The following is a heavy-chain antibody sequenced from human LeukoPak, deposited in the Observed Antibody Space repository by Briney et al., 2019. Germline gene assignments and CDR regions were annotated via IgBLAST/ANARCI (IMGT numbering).Heavy chain of an antibody. V-gene: IGHV3-20*04. CDR3: ARGIAAAATDAFDI. CDR2: INWNGSST. CDR1: GFTFDDYG. Sequence: PGGSLRLSCAASGFTFDDYGMSWVRQAPGKGLEWVSGINWNGSSTGYADSVKGRFTISRDNAKNSLYLQMNSLRAEDTALYYCARGIAAAATDAFDIWGQGTMVTVSS. D-gene: IGHD6-13*01. J-gene: IGHJ3*02.